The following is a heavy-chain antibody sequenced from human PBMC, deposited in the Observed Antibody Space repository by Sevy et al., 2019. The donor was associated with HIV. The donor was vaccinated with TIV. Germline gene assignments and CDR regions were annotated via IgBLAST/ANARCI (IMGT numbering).Heavy chain of an antibody. J-gene: IGHJ6*03. Sequence: ASVKVSCKASGYTFTSYGISWVRQAPGQGLEWMGWISAYNGNTNYAQKLQGRVTMTTDTSTSTAYMELRSLRSDDTAVYYCARDRGMITFGGVIRYYYYMDVWGKGTTVTVSS. D-gene: IGHD3-16*02. CDR3: ARDRGMITFGGVIRYYYYMDV. V-gene: IGHV1-18*01. CDR2: ISAYNGNT. CDR1: GYTFTSYG.